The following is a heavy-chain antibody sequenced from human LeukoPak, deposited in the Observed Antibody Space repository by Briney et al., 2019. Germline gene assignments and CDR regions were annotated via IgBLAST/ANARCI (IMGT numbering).Heavy chain of an antibody. CDR3: AGTQYYDFWSGYYTSYFDY. D-gene: IGHD3-3*01. CDR1: GFTVSSNY. CDR2: IYSGGST. V-gene: IGHV3-66*01. Sequence: PGGSLRLSCAASGFTVSSNYMSWVRQAPGNGLEWVSVIYSGGSTYYADSVKGRFTISRDNSKNTLYLQMNSLRAEDTAVYYCAGTQYYDFWSGYYTSYFDYWGQGTLVTVSS. J-gene: IGHJ4*02.